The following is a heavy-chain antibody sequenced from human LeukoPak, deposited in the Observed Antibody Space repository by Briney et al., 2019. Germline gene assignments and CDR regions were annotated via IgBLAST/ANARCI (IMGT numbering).Heavy chain of an antibody. CDR3: AKTLHYDFWSGRYHDAFDI. CDR2: IYPGDSDT. Sequence: GESLKISCKGSGYSFTSYWIGWVRQMPGKGLEWMGIIYPGDSDTRYSPSFQGQVTISADKSISTAYLQWSSLKASDTATYYCAKTLHYDFWSGRYHDAFDIWGQGTMVTVSS. V-gene: IGHV5-51*01. D-gene: IGHD3-3*01. J-gene: IGHJ3*02. CDR1: GYSFTSYW.